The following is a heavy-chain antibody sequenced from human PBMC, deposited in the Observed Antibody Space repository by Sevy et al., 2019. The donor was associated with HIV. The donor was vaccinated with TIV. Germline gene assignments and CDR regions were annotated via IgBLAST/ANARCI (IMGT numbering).Heavy chain of an antibody. CDR2: INHSGGT. D-gene: IGHD2-15*01. Sequence: SETLSLTCAVYGGSFSGYYWSWIRQPPGKGLEWIGEINHSGGTNFNPSLKSRVTISVDTSKNQFSLKLNSVTAADTAVYYCARHCTGSSCSHAFDIWGQGTMVTVSS. J-gene: IGHJ3*02. CDR3: ARHCTGSSCSHAFDI. CDR1: GGSFSGYY. V-gene: IGHV4-34*01.